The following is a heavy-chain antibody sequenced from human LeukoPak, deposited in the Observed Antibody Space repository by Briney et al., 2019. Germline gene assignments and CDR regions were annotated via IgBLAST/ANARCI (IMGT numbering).Heavy chain of an antibody. CDR1: GYSFISYW. J-gene: IGHJ6*02. Sequence: GESLKISCKGSGYSFISYWIGWVRQMPGKGLEWMGIIYPGDSDTRYSPSFQGQVTVSADKSISTAYLQWSSLKASDTAMYYCARLLLIAAAGTSYGMDVWGQGTTVTVSS. CDR2: IYPGDSDT. D-gene: IGHD6-13*01. CDR3: ARLLLIAAAGTSYGMDV. V-gene: IGHV5-51*01.